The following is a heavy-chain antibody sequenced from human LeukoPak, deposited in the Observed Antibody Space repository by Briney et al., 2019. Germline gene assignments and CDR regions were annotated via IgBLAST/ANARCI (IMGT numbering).Heavy chain of an antibody. V-gene: IGHV3-7*01. Sequence: PGGSLRLSCAASGFSFSKYWMSWVRQAPGKGPEWVANIKQDGGEKYHVDSVKGRFTISRDNAKNSLYLQMNSLRVEDTAVYYCAREDHSNYNYWGQGTLATVSS. CDR2: IKQDGGEK. D-gene: IGHD4-11*01. CDR1: GFSFSKYW. CDR3: AREDHSNYNY. J-gene: IGHJ4*02.